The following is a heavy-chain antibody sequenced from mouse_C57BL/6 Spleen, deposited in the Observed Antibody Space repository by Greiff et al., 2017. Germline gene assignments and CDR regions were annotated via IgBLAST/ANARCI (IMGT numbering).Heavy chain of an antibody. Sequence: QVQLQQPGAELVKPGASVKVSCKASGYTFTSYRMHWVKQRPGQGLEWIGRIHPSDSDTNYNQKFKGKATLTVDKSSGTAYMKLSSLTSEDSAVSYWTIKDYYSNYGGYFDYWGQGTTLTVSS. CDR3: TIKDYYSNYGGYFDY. V-gene: IGHV1-74*01. CDR2: IHPSDSDT. D-gene: IGHD2-5*01. CDR1: GYTFTSYR. J-gene: IGHJ2*01.